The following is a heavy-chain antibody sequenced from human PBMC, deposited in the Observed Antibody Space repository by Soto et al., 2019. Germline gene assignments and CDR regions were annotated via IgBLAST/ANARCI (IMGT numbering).Heavy chain of an antibody. CDR2: MNPNSGNT. V-gene: IGHV1-8*02. J-gene: IGHJ5*02. CDR1: GYTFTSYD. D-gene: IGHD1-26*01. Sequence: QVQLVQSGAEVKKPGASVKVSCKASGYTFTSYDINWVRQATGQGLEWMGWMNPNSGNTGYAQKFQGRVTMTRNTSISTDYMERSSLRSEHTAVYYCARAPSGSSPYNWFDLWGQGTPVTVSS. CDR3: ARAPSGSSPYNWFDL.